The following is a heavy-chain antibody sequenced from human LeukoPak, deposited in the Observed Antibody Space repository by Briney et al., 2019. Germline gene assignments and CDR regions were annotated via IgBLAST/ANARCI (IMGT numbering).Heavy chain of an antibody. V-gene: IGHV1-69*06. Sequence: SVKVSCKASGGTFSSYAISWVRQAPGQGLEWMGGIIPIFGTANYAQKFQGRVTITADKSTSTAYMELGSLRSEDTAVYYCARVSHGDILTGPFDYWGQGTLGTVSS. CDR1: GGTFSSYA. CDR2: IIPIFGTA. D-gene: IGHD3-9*01. CDR3: ARVSHGDILTGPFDY. J-gene: IGHJ4*02.